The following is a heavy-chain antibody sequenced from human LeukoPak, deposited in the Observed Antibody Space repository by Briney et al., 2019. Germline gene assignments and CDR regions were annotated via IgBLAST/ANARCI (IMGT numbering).Heavy chain of an antibody. Sequence: GGSLRLSCAASGFIFNNYVMNWVRQAPGKGLEWVSYISRSGNTIYYADSVKGRFTISRDNSKNTLYLQMNSLRAEDTAVYYCARGVQGYDLNWFDPWGQGTLVTVSS. V-gene: IGHV3-48*01. CDR3: ARGVQGYDLNWFDP. D-gene: IGHD3-3*01. CDR2: ISRSGNTI. CDR1: GFIFNNYV. J-gene: IGHJ5*02.